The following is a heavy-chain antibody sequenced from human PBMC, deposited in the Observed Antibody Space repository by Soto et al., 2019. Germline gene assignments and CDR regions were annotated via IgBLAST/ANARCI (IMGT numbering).Heavy chain of an antibody. V-gene: IGHV3-21*01. CDR1: GFTFSSYS. D-gene: IGHD6-19*01. J-gene: IGHJ3*02. CDR3: ARDQESSGAAAFDI. CDR2: ISSSSSYI. Sequence: PGGSLRLSCAASGFTFSSYSMNWVRQAPGKGLEWVSSISSSSSYIYYADSVKGRFTISRDNSKNSLYLQMNSLRAEDTAVYYCARDQESSGAAAFDIWGQGTMVTVSS.